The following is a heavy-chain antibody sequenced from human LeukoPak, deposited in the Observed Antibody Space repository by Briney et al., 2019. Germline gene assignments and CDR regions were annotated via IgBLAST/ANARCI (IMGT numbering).Heavy chain of an antibody. D-gene: IGHD1-1*01. Sequence: SETLSLTCAVYGGSFSGYYWSWIRQPPGKGLEWIGYIYYSGSTNYNPSLKSRVTISVDTSKNQFSLKLSSVTAADTAVYYCARGAKVLGSWGQGTLVTVSS. V-gene: IGHV4-59*01. CDR3: ARGAKVLGS. CDR1: GGSFSGYY. J-gene: IGHJ4*02. CDR2: IYYSGST.